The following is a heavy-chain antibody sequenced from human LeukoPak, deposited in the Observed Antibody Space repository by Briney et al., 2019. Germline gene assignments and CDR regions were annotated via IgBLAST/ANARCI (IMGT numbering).Heavy chain of an antibody. J-gene: IGHJ4*02. D-gene: IGHD3-22*01. CDR3: ARYWGPYDNSGAYFDY. CDR1: GGSISSSSYY. Sequence: SETLSLTCTVSGGSISSSSYYWGWIRQPPGKGLEWIGSIHYSGSTSYNPSLKSRVTISVDTSKNQFSLKLTPVTAADTALYYCARYWGPYDNSGAYFDYWGQGTLVTVSS. CDR2: IHYSGST. V-gene: IGHV4-39*01.